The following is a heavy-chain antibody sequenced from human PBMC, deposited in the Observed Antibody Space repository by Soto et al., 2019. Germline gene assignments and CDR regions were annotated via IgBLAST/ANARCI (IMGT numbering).Heavy chain of an antibody. V-gene: IGHV3-7*01. J-gene: IGHJ5*02. Sequence: GGSLRLSCAASGFTFSSSWMSWVRQAPGKGLEWVANIEQDGSDKNYLDSVKGRFTISRDNARNSLYLQMNSLSAEDTAVYYCAGRYCSSTSCPPALLQRYHWFDPWGQGTLVTVSS. CDR3: AGRYCSSTSCPPALLQRYHWFDP. CDR2: IEQDGSDK. CDR1: GFTFSSSW. D-gene: IGHD2-2*01.